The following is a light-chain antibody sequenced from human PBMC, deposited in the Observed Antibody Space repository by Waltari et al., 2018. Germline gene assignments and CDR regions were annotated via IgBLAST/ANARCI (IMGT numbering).Light chain of an antibody. V-gene: IGLV2-14*03. CDR1: RIDIGGHNF. CDR3: SSYTTTRILEI. J-gene: IGLJ2*01. CDR2: DVT. Sequence: QSALTQPASVSGSPGQSITISCPGTRIDIGGHNFVSWYQQHPNKVPKLIIYDVTDRPSGVSNRFSGSNSGNTASLTISGLRTEDEADYYCSSYTTTRILEIFGGGTKLTVL.